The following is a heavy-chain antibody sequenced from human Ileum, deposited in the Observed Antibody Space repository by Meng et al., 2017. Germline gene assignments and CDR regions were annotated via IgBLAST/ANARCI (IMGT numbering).Heavy chain of an antibody. D-gene: IGHD2-15*01. Sequence: QVELVRSGSELKGPGASVKVSCKASGYSFTSYAINWLRQAPGQGLEWMGWLNTNTGNPTYAQDFTGRFVFSLDTSVSTAYLQISSLESEDTAVYFCARVVGYCSVGSCHSAYWGQGTLVTVSS. CDR3: ARVVGYCSVGSCHSAY. CDR2: LNTNTGNP. J-gene: IGHJ4*02. CDR1: GYSFTSYA. V-gene: IGHV7-4-1*02.